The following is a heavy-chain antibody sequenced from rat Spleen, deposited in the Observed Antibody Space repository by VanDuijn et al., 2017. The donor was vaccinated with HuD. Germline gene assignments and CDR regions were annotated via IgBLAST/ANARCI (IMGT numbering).Heavy chain of an antibody. Sequence: EVQLQESGPGLVKPSQSLSLTCSVIGYSITSSLRWNWIRKLPGNKLEWMGYINSAGSTVYNPSLKSRISITRDTSKNQFFLQVNSVSTEDTATYYCATSECVHYYLPFAYWGQGTLVTVSS. CDR1: GYSITSSLR. V-gene: IGHV3-3*01. CDR3: ATSECVHYYLPFAY. D-gene: IGHD1-1*01. CDR2: INSAGST. J-gene: IGHJ3*01.